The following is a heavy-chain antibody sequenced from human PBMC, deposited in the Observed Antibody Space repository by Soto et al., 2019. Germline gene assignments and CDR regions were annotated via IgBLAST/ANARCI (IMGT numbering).Heavy chain of an antibody. Sequence: GGSLRLSCAASGFTFSDYYMSWIRQAPGKGLEYISYISSSSGSTNYADSVKGRFTISRDNAKNSLYLQMSSLRAEDTAVYYCARDRGGYERLYYYPGMDVWGQGTTVTVFS. V-gene: IGHV3-11*06. CDR1: GFTFSDYY. CDR3: ARDRGGYERLYYYPGMDV. CDR2: ISSSSGST. D-gene: IGHD5-12*01. J-gene: IGHJ6*02.